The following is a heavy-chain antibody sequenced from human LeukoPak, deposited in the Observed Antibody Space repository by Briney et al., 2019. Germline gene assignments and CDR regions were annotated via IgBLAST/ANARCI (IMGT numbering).Heavy chain of an antibody. V-gene: IGHV3-7*01. D-gene: IGHD5-18*01. CDR1: GFTFSSYW. J-gene: IGHJ3*02. CDR2: IKQDGSEK. Sequence: GGSLRLSCAASGFTFSSYWMSWVRQAPGKGPEWVANIKQDGSEKYYVDSVKGRFTISRDNAKNSLYLQMNSLRAEDTAVYYCARDRQVDTAMATDAFDIWGQGTMVTVSS. CDR3: ARDRQVDTAMATDAFDI.